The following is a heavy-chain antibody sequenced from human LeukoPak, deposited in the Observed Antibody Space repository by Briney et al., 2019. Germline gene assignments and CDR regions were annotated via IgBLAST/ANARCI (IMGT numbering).Heavy chain of an antibody. J-gene: IGHJ4*02. V-gene: IGHV3-23*01. CDR2: ISGSGGST. CDR1: GFTFSSYA. Sequence: GGSLRLSCAASGFTFSSYAMSWVRQAPGKGLEWVSVISGSGGSTYYADSVKGRFTISRDNSKNTLYLQMNSLRAEDTAVYYCAKEGYDSSGYYWHYFDYWGQGTLVTVSS. D-gene: IGHD3-22*01. CDR3: AKEGYDSSGYYWHYFDY.